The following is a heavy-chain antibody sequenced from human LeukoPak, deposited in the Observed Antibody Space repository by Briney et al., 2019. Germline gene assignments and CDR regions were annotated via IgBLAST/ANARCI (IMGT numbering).Heavy chain of an antibody. J-gene: IGHJ2*01. V-gene: IGHV3-13*01. CDR2: IGTAGEI. CDR1: GFTFSTYD. Sequence: GGSLRLSCAASGFTFSTYDMHWVRQATGKGLEWVSGIGTAGEIYYPGSVKGRFTISRENAKNSLYLQMNSLRAGDTAVYYCARAAYSSTWYSRYFDLWGRGTLVTVSS. CDR3: ARAAYSSTWYSRYFDL. D-gene: IGHD6-13*01.